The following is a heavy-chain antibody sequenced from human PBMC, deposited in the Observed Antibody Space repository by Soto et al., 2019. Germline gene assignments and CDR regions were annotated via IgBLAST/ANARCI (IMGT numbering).Heavy chain of an antibody. Sequence: QITLKESGPTLVKPTQNLTLTCTFSGFSLTTSGVGVGWIRQPPGKALEWLALIYWDDDKRYSPSLRSRLTITKDTSKNQVVLTMTNMDPVDTATYYCAHRMTYDDWDYWGQGTLVTVSS. V-gene: IGHV2-5*02. CDR1: GFSLTTSGVG. CDR3: AHRMTYDDWDY. CDR2: IYWDDDK. J-gene: IGHJ4*02. D-gene: IGHD4-17*01.